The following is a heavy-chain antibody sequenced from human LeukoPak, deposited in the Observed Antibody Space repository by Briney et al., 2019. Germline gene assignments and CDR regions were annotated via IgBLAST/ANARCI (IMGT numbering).Heavy chain of an antibody. CDR2: IYYRGGT. J-gene: IGHJ4*02. V-gene: IGHV4-39*07. CDR1: GGSISSTTFY. Sequence: PSETLSLTCTVSGGSISSTTFYWGWIRQPPGKGLEWIGSIYYRGGTNYSPSLKSRVTMSVDTSRNQFSLRLNSVTAADTAVYYCARRLAVTGRYYFDYWGQGSLVTVSS. D-gene: IGHD4-11*01. CDR3: ARRLAVTGRYYFDY.